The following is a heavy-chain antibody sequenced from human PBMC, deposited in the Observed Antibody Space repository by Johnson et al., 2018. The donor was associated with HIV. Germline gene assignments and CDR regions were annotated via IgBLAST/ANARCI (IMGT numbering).Heavy chain of an antibody. CDR2: INWNGGST. CDR1: GFTVSSNY. D-gene: IGHD3-22*01. Sequence: VQLVESGGGLIQPGGSLRLSCAASGFTVSSNYMTWVRQAPGKGLEWVSGINWNGGSTGYADSVKGRFTISRDNAKNSLYLQMNSLRADDTALYYCARAINYYDTSGYLSTMVNAFDIGGKGTMVTVSS. J-gene: IGHJ3*02. CDR3: ARAINYYDTSGYLSTMVNAFDI. V-gene: IGHV3-20*04.